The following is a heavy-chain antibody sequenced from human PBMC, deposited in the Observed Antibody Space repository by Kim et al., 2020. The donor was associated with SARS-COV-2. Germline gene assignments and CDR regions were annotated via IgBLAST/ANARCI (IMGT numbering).Heavy chain of an antibody. CDR3: AKDVSLQQSENWDG. J-gene: IGHJ4*02. V-gene: IGHV3-23*01. Sequence: GGSLRLSCAASGFTFTHYAMTWVRQAPGKGLEWVSTISGNGGYINYADSVRGRFNISRDNSKNTMYLQMNSLRAEDTAVYYCAKDVSLQQSENWDGWGQGTLVIVSS. D-gene: IGHD6-13*01. CDR2: ISGNGGYI. CDR1: GFTFTHYA.